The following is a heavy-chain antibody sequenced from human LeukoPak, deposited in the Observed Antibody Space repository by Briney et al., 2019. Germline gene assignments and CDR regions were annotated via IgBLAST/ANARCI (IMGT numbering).Heavy chain of an antibody. CDR3: ARHAGYYDSSGYFFDY. J-gene: IGHJ4*02. D-gene: IGHD3-22*01. CDR1: ANSISSYY. Sequence: SETLSLTCTISANSISSYYWSWIRKSPGKGLEWIGNIYYGGTTNPNPSLKTRVIISLDTSKKQLSLKLTSVTAADTAIYYCARHAGYYDSSGYFFDYWGQGTLVTVSS. V-gene: IGHV4-59*08. CDR2: IYYGGTT.